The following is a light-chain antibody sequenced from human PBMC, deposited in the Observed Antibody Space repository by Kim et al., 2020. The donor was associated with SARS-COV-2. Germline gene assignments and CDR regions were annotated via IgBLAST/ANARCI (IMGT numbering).Light chain of an antibody. CDR2: GAS. V-gene: IGKV3-20*01. CDR1: QSVSKNY. CDR3: QQYGSSPYT. Sequence: EIVLTQSPGTLSLSPGERATLSCRASQSVSKNYLAWYQQKPGQAPRLLIYGASSRATGIPDRFSGSGSGTDFILTISRLEPEDFAVYYCQQYGSSPYTFGQGTKLE. J-gene: IGKJ2*01.